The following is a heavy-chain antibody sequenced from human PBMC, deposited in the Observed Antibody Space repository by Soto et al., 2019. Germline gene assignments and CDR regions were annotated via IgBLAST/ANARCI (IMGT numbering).Heavy chain of an antibody. Sequence: PSETLSLTCTVSGGSISSGGYYWSWIRQHPGKGLEWIGYIYYSGSTYYNPSLKSRVTISVDTSKNQFSLKLGSVTAADTAMYYCASLLTDYYYYYGMDVWGQGTTVTVSS. CDR2: IYYSGST. CDR3: ASLLTDYYYYYGMDV. D-gene: IGHD3-9*01. CDR1: GGSISSGGYY. J-gene: IGHJ6*02. V-gene: IGHV4-31*03.